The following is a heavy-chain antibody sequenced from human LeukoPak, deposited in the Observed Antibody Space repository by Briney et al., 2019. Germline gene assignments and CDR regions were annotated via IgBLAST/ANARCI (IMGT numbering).Heavy chain of an antibody. CDR3: ARDRGDPYSFDY. CDR2: INPNSGGT. Sequence: ASVKVSCKASGYTFTVYYMHWVRQASGQGLEYMGWINPNSGGTNYAQKFQGRVTVTRDTSITTAYMELSRLTSDDTAVYYCARDRGDPYSFDYWGQGTTVTVSS. D-gene: IGHD2-21*01. CDR1: GYTFTVYY. V-gene: IGHV1-2*02. J-gene: IGHJ4*02.